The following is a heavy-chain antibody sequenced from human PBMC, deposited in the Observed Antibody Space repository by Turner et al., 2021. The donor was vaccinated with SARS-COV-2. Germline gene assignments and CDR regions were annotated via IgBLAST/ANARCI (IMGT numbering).Heavy chain of an antibody. CDR1: GYRFNGYY. V-gene: IGHV1-2*02. J-gene: IGHJ4*02. CDR2: INPNTGAT. Sequence: QVQLVQSGTEVRKPGASVKVSCRASGYRFNGYYSHWVRQAPGQGLEWMGWINPNTGATNYAQKSQGRVTLTRDTSIRTVYMELTRLRADDTAVYYCAKDSGAVDGSFDFWGQGSLVAVSS. D-gene: IGHD3-10*01. CDR3: AKDSGAVDGSFDF.